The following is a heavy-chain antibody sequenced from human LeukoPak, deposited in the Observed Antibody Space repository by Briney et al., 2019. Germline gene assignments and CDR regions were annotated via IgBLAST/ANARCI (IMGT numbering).Heavy chain of an antibody. CDR1: GFTFSDFY. Sequence: GGSLRLSCVASGFTFSDFYMSWIRQAPGKGLEWISYISSSGSAIYYADSVKGRFTISRDNAKNPLYLQVSSLRAEDTAVYYCARDLSHFDSWGQGTLVTVSS. CDR2: ISSSGSAI. J-gene: IGHJ4*02. CDR3: ARDLSHFDS. V-gene: IGHV3-11*01.